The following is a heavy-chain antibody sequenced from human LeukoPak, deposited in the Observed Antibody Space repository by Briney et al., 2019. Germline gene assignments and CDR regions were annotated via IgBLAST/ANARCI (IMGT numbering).Heavy chain of an antibody. V-gene: IGHV4-59*01. CDR1: GGSISSYY. CDR2: IYYSGST. D-gene: IGHD5-24*01. CDR3: ARERSRDWFDP. Sequence: SETLSLTCTVSGGSISSYYWSWIRQPPGRGLEWIGYIYYSGSTNYNPSLKSRVTISVDTSKNQFSLKLSSVTAADTAVYYCARERSRDWFDPWGQGTLVTVSS. J-gene: IGHJ5*02.